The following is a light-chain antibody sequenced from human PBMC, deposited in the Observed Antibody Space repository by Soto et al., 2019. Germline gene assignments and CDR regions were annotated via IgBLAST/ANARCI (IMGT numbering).Light chain of an antibody. CDR3: QQYNSWPQT. Sequence: TQSPATLSVSPGERATLSCRASQSIYSNLAWYYQRPGQSPRLLIYGTSTRATGIPARFSGSGSGTEFNLTISSLQAEYFAVYYCQQYNSWPQTFGQGTKVDSK. CDR1: QSIYSN. V-gene: IGKV3-15*01. J-gene: IGKJ1*01. CDR2: GTS.